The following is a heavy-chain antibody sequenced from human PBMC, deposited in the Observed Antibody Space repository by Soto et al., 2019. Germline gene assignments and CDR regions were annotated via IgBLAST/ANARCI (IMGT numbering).Heavy chain of an antibody. CDR1: GGSISSSSYY. D-gene: IGHD3-3*01. Sequence: SETLSLTCTVSGGSISSSSYYWGWIRQPPGKGLEWIGSIYYSGSTYYNPSLKIRVTISVDTSKNQFSLKLSSVTAADTAVYYCARQPPLEWLSAPYFDYWGQGTLVTVSS. CDR2: IYYSGST. CDR3: ARQPPLEWLSAPYFDY. V-gene: IGHV4-39*01. J-gene: IGHJ4*02.